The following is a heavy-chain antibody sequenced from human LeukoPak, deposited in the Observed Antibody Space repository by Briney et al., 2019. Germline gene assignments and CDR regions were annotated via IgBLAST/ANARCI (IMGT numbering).Heavy chain of an antibody. CDR3: ARVPYYDSSGYDN. CDR1: GYTFTSYY. Sequence: ASVKVSCTASGYTFTSYYIHWVRQAPGQGLEWMGVISPSGGSTTYAQKFQGRVTMTRDTSTSTVYMELSSPTSEDTAVYYCARVPYYDSSGYDNWGQGTLATVSS. D-gene: IGHD3-22*01. CDR2: ISPSGGST. V-gene: IGHV1-46*01. J-gene: IGHJ4*02.